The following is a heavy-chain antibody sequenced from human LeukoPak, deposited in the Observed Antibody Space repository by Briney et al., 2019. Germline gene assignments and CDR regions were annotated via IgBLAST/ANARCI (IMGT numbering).Heavy chain of an antibody. Sequence: PSETLSLTCTVSGDSLSSYYWSWIRPPPGRGREWIGYIYYSGSTNYNPSLKSRVTISVDTSKNQFSLKLSSVTAADTAVYYCARVVPYYDILTGYYPVHFDYWGQGTLVTVSS. J-gene: IGHJ4*02. CDR1: GDSLSSYY. D-gene: IGHD3-9*01. V-gene: IGHV4-59*01. CDR2: IYYSGST. CDR3: ARVVPYYDILTGYYPVHFDY.